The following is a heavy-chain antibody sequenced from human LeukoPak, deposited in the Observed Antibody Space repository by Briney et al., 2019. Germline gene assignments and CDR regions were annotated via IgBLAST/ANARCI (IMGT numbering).Heavy chain of an antibody. J-gene: IGHJ2*01. CDR3: ARDSGAFYDTSGWYFDL. D-gene: IGHD3-22*01. CDR1: RGSISNYY. Sequence: PSETLSLTCTVSRGSISNYYWSWIRQPPGKRLEWIGYIYDSGSAKYNPSLKNRVTISLDMSKKQFSLRLRSVTAADTAVYYCARDSGAFYDTSGWYFDLWGRGTLVAVSS. CDR2: IYDSGSA. V-gene: IGHV4-59*01.